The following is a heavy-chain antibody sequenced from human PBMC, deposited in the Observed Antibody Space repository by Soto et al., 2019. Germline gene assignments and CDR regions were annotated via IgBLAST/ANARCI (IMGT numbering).Heavy chain of an antibody. CDR2: INAGNGNT. CDR1: GYTFSSYA. Sequence: QVQLEQSGAEVKKPGASVKVSCKASGYTFSSYAMHWVRQAPGQRLEWMGWINAGNGNTKYSQKFQGRVTITRDTSASTAYMELSSLRSEDTAVYYCARSIVVVTAADYWGQGTLVTVSS. CDR3: ARSIVVVTAADY. D-gene: IGHD2-21*02. J-gene: IGHJ4*02. V-gene: IGHV1-3*01.